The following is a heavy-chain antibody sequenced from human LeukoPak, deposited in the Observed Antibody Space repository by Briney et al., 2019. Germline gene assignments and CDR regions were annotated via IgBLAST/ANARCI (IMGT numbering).Heavy chain of an antibody. CDR3: TRRLDE. D-gene: IGHD3-16*01. CDR2: INQDGSEK. Sequence: GGSLRLPCATSGFSFNNDWMDWVRQAPGKGLEWVANINQDGSEKNCLDSVKGRFTISRDNAQNSLYLQMNGLRVGDTAVYYCTRRLDEWGQGTLVTVSS. CDR1: GFSFNNDW. V-gene: IGHV3-7*01. J-gene: IGHJ4*02.